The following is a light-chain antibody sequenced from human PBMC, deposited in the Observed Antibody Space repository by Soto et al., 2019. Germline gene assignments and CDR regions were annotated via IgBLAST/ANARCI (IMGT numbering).Light chain of an antibody. CDR2: AAS. CDR3: QKYNSAPWT. V-gene: IGKV1-27*01. Sequence: DIQMTQSPSSLSASVGDRVTITCRASQGISTYLAWYQQKPGKVPKLLIYAASTLQSGVPSRFSGSGSGTDFTLTISSLQPEDVATYYCQKYNSAPWTFGHGTKVEIK. J-gene: IGKJ1*01. CDR1: QGISTY.